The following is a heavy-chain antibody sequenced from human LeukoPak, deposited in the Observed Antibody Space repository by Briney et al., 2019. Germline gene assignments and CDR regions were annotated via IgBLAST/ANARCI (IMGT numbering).Heavy chain of an antibody. Sequence: ASVKISCKASGYTFTSYAMNWVRQAPGQGLEWMGWINTNTGNPTYAPGFTGRFVFSLDTSVSTAYLQISSLKAEDTAVYYCARFGSSSRDYFDYWGQGTLVTVSS. D-gene: IGHD6-13*01. CDR2: INTNTGNP. J-gene: IGHJ4*02. V-gene: IGHV7-4-1*02. CDR1: GYTFTSYA. CDR3: ARFGSSSRDYFDY.